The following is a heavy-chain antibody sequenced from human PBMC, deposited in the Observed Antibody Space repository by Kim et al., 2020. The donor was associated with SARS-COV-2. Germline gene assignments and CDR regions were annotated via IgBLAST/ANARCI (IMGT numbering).Heavy chain of an antibody. Sequence: ASVKVSCKASGYTFTGYYMHWVRQAPGQGLEWMGRINPNSGGTNYAQKFQGRVTMTRDTSISTAYMELSRLRSDDTAVYYCARSGFLRGGRHDYWGQGTLVTVSS. CDR2: INPNSGGT. D-gene: IGHD3-3*01. CDR3: ARSGFLRGGRHDY. J-gene: IGHJ4*02. V-gene: IGHV1-2*06. CDR1: GYTFTGYY.